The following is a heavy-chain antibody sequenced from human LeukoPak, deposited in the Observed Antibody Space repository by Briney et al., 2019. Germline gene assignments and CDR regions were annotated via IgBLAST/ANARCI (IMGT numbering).Heavy chain of an antibody. CDR1: GGSISSYY. Sequence: SETLSLTCIVSGGSISSYYWSWIRQPPGKGLEWIGYIYSSGSTNSNPSLKSRVTISVDTSKSQFSLKMTSVTAADTAVYYCARQGSGGRAFDIWGQRTMVTVSS. J-gene: IGHJ3*02. D-gene: IGHD1-26*01. CDR3: ARQGSGGRAFDI. CDR2: IYSSGST. V-gene: IGHV4-59*08.